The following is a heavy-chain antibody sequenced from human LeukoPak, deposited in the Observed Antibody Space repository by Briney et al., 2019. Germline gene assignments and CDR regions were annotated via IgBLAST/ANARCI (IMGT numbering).Heavy chain of an antibody. D-gene: IGHD2-15*01. J-gene: IGHJ4*02. CDR1: GSTFSDYY. Sequence: GGSLRLSCAASGSTFSDYYMSWIRQAPGKGLEWVSYISSSSSYTNYADSVKGRFTISRDNAKNSLYLQMNSLRAEDTAVYYCARSHCSGGSCPLDYWGQGTLVTVSS. CDR3: ARSHCSGGSCPLDY. CDR2: ISSSSSYT. V-gene: IGHV3-11*06.